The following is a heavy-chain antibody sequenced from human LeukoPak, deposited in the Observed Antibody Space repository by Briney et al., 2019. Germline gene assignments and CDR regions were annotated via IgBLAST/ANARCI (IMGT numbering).Heavy chain of an antibody. CDR2: IIPIFGIA. D-gene: IGHD2-15*01. Sequence: KVSCNASSGTFSSYAISWGRQAPGQRLEWMGRIIPIFGIANYAQKFQGRVTITADKSTSTAYMELSSLRSEDTAVYYCARDRENCSGGSCNYYFDYWGQGTLVTVSS. CDR3: ARDRENCSGGSCNYYFDY. CDR1: SGTFSSYA. V-gene: IGHV1-69*04. J-gene: IGHJ4*02.